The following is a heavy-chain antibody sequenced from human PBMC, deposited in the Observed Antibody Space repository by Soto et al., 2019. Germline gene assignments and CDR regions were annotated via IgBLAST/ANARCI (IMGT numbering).Heavy chain of an antibody. CDR2: IYSSGDT. Sequence: EVQLVESGGGLVQPGGSLRLSCAASGFSVSDNYMSWVRQAPGKGLEWISVIYSSGDTYYADSVKGRLTISRDNSRNTLYLQIHDMRVEDTAIYYWARDPGYGGGVSFVPWGQGIPVTGSS. J-gene: IGHJ5*02. CDR1: GFSVSDNY. V-gene: IGHV3-66*01. CDR3: ARDPGYGGGVSFVP. D-gene: IGHD2-8*01.